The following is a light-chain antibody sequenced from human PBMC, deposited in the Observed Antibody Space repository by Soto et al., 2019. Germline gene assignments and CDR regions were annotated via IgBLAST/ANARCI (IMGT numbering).Light chain of an antibody. V-gene: IGKV1-39*01. J-gene: IGKJ4*01. CDR3: QQSNSTPLT. CDR2: AAS. CDR1: QSISSY. Sequence: DIQMTQSPSSLSASVGDRVTITCRASQSISSYLNWYQQKPGKAPKLLIYAASSLQSEVPSRFSGTGSGTDFTLTISSLQPEDFATYYCQQSNSTPLTFGGGTKVEIK.